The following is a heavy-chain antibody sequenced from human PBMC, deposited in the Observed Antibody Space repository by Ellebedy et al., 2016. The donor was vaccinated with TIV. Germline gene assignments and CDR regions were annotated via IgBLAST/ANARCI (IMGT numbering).Heavy chain of an antibody. CDR1: GYTFTTFD. CDR2: MNSDTGNT. Sequence: AASVKVSCKASGYTFTTFDVIWVRQATGQGLEWMGWMNSDTGNTGYAHKVQGRITLTRNTSISTAYMELTSLRSEDTALYYCARVQRMNWFDPWGQGTLVTVSS. V-gene: IGHV1-8*01. J-gene: IGHJ5*02. CDR3: ARVQRMNWFDP. D-gene: IGHD1-1*01.